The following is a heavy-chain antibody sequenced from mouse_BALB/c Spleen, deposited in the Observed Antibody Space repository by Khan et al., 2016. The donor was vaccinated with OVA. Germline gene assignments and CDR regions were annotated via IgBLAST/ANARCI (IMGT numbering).Heavy chain of an antibody. Sequence: EVQLVELGGDLVKPGGSLKLSCEAFGFTFSSYGMSWVRQTPDKRLEWVATISNGGSYPYYPDSVKGRLTISRANAKNTLYLQMSSLKAEDTALYYCARHRFTSPAAWFAYWGQGTLVTVSA. D-gene: IGHD1-1*01. CDR1: GFTFSSYG. J-gene: IGHJ3*01. CDR3: ARHRFTSPAAWFAY. V-gene: IGHV5-6*01. CDR2: ISNGGSYP.